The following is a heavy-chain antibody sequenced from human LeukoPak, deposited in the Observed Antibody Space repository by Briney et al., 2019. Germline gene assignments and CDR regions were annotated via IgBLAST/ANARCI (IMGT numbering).Heavy chain of an antibody. CDR3: AKEQTSSGYFDY. CDR2: ISGNGGRT. Sequence: GGSLRLSCAASGFTFNNYAMSRVRQAPGKGLEWVAAISGNGGRTYYTDSVKGRFTISRDNPKNTLYLLMNSLSAEDTALYYCAKEQTSSGYFDYWGQGTLVTVSS. V-gene: IGHV3-23*01. D-gene: IGHD3-10*01. J-gene: IGHJ4*02. CDR1: GFTFNNYA.